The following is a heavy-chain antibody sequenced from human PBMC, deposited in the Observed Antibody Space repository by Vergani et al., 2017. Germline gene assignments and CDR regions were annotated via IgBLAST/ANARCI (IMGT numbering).Heavy chain of an antibody. Sequence: EVQLVESGGGLVQPGRSLRLSCAASGFTFDDYAMPWVRQAPGKGLEWVSGISWNSGSRGYADSVKGRFTISSDNAKNALYLQMNSLRAEDTAVYYCAKDISGWDGAPHWGQGTLVTVAS. J-gene: IGHJ4*02. CDR2: ISWNSGSR. D-gene: IGHD6-19*01. V-gene: IGHV3-9*01. CDR3: AKDISGWDGAPH. CDR1: GFTFDDYA.